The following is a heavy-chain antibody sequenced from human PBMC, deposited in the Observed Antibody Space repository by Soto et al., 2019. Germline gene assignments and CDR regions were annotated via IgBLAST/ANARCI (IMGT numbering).Heavy chain of an antibody. J-gene: IGHJ6*02. CDR3: ARGGLLYYDILTGSPMDV. D-gene: IGHD3-9*01. CDR1: GGSISSSNW. V-gene: IGHV4-4*02. CDR2: IYHSGST. Sequence: TSETLSLSCAVSGGSISSSNWWSWVRQPPGKGLEWIGEIYHSGSTNYNPSLKSRVTISVDKSKNQFSLKLSSVTAADTAVYYCARGGLLYYDILTGSPMDVWGQWTTVT.